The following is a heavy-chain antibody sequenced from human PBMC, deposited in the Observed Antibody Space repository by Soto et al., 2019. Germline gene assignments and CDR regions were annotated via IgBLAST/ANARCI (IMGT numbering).Heavy chain of an antibody. V-gene: IGHV1-8*01. Sequence: ASVKVSCKASGYTFTSYDINWVRQATGQGLEWMGWMNPNSGNTGYAQKFQGRVTMTRNTSISTAYMELSSLRSEDTAVYYCALSWGVVYGVYYYARSNYSGMDVWGQGTTVTVSS. D-gene: IGHD4-17*01. J-gene: IGHJ6*02. CDR1: GYTFTSYD. CDR2: MNPNSGNT. CDR3: ALSWGVVYGVYYYARSNYSGMDV.